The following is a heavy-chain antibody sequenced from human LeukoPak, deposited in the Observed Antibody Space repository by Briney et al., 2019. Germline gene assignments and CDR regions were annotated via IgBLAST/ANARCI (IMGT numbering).Heavy chain of an antibody. D-gene: IGHD5-24*01. Sequence: SETLPLTCTVSGGSISSYYWSWIRQPPGKGLEWIGYIYYSGSTNYNPSLKSRVTISVDTSKNQFSLKLSSVTAADTAVYYCASSKRWLPFDYWGQGTLVTVSS. V-gene: IGHV4-59*01. CDR2: IYYSGST. CDR3: ASSKRWLPFDY. J-gene: IGHJ4*02. CDR1: GGSISSYY.